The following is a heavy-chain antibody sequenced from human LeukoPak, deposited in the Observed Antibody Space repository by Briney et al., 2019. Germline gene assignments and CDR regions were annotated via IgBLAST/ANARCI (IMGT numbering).Heavy chain of an antibody. J-gene: IGHJ6*03. Sequence: PSETLSLTCTVSGGSISSYYWSWVRQPAGKGLEWIGRIYTSGSTNYNPSLKSRVTMSVDTSKNQFSLKLSSVTAADTAVYYCARDSCSGGSCYSAYYYYMDVWGKGTTVTVSS. D-gene: IGHD2-15*01. CDR2: IYTSGST. V-gene: IGHV4-4*07. CDR3: ARDSCSGGSCYSAYYYYMDV. CDR1: GGSISSYY.